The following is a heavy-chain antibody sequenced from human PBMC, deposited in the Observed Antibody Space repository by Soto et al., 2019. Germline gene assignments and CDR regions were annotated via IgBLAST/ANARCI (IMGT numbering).Heavy chain of an antibody. CDR1: GGSFSGYY. J-gene: IGHJ4*02. CDR3: ARGRRGSSLRGCYFDY. CDR2: INHSGST. V-gene: IGHV4-34*01. Sequence: SETLSLTCAVYGGSFSGYYWSWIRQPPGKGLEWIGEINHSGSTNYNPSLKSRVTISVDTSKNQFSLKLSSVTAADTAVYYCARGRRGSSLRGCYFDYWGQGTLVTVSS. D-gene: IGHD6-6*01.